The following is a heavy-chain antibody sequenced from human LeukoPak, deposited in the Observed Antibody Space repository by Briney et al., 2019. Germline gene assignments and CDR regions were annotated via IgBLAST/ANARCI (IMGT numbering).Heavy chain of an antibody. CDR1: GFTFSSYA. D-gene: IGHD3-22*01. J-gene: IGHJ5*02. Sequence: PGGSLRLSCAASGFTFSSYAMSWVRQAPGKGLEWVSAISGSGGSTYYADSVKGRFTISRDNSKNTLYLQMNSLRAEDTAVYYCAKDPFLYYYDSSGYSPWGQGTPVTVSS. V-gene: IGHV3-23*01. CDR3: AKDPFLYYYDSSGYSP. CDR2: ISGSGGST.